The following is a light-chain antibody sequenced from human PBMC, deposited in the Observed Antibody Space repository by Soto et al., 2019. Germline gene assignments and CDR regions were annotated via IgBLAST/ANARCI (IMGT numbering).Light chain of an antibody. CDR3: QQYGSSAGWT. CDR1: QSVSSNY. Sequence: EIVLTQSPGTLSLSPGERATLSCRASQSVSSNYLAWYQQKPGQAPRLLIYGTSSRATGIPDRFSGSGSGTDFTPAISRLEPEDFAVYYCQQYGSSAGWTFGQGTKVEIK. V-gene: IGKV3-20*01. J-gene: IGKJ1*01. CDR2: GTS.